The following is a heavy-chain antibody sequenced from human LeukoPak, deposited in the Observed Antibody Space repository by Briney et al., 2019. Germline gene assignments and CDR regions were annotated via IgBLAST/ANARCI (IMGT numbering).Heavy chain of an antibody. Sequence: SETLSLTCTVSGGSIRHTNYCWGWIRQPPGKGLEWIGSIYYTGSTYYNPSLKSRITISVDTSRNQFSLKLTSVTAADTAVYYCARQKGSAGSWAGFDYWVQGTLVTVSS. D-gene: IGHD6-13*01. CDR1: GGSIRHTNYC. J-gene: IGHJ4*02. CDR3: ARQKGSAGSWAGFDY. V-gene: IGHV4-39*01. CDR2: IYYTGST.